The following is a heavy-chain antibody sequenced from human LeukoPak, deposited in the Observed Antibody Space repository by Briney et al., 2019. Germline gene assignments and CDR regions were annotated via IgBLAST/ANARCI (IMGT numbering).Heavy chain of an antibody. Sequence: SETLSLTCRVSGVSISSGSNYWGWVRQPPGKTLEWIGSIYSSGSTYYNSSLKSRVIILIDTAKNHFSLNLSSVTAADTAVYYCARSDGYGLVGIWGQGTMVTVSS. J-gene: IGHJ3*02. CDR1: GVSISSGSNY. CDR3: ARSDGYGLVGI. V-gene: IGHV4-39*07. CDR2: IYSSGST. D-gene: IGHD3-10*01.